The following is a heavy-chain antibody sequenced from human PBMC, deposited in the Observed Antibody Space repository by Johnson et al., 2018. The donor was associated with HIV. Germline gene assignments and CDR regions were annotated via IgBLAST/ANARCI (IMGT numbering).Heavy chain of an antibody. CDR1: GFTLRSYG. V-gene: IGHV3-30*18. D-gene: IGHD3-3*01. J-gene: IGHJ3*02. CDR2: ISYDGSNK. CDR3: AKAKTVARIAIFFDI. Sequence: QVQLVESGGGVVQPGRSLRLSCAASGFTLRSYGMHWVRQAPGKGLEWVAVISYDGSNKYYADSVKGRFTISRDNSKNTLYLQMNSLRAEDTAVYYCAKAKTVARIAIFFDIWGQGTMVTVSS.